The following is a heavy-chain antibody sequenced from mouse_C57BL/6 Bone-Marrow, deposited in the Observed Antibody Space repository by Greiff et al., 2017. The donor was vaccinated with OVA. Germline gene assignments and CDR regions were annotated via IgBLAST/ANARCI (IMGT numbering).Heavy chain of an antibody. Sequence: VKLMESGPGLVAPSQSLSITCTVSGFSLTSYAISWVRQPPGKGLEWLGVIWTGGGTNYNSALKSRLSISKDNSKSQVFLKMNSLQTDDTARYYCARTTVVATRKYAMDYWGQGTSVTVSS. CDR1: GFSLTSYA. CDR2: IWTGGGT. V-gene: IGHV2-9-1*01. CDR3: ARTTVVATRKYAMDY. D-gene: IGHD1-1*01. J-gene: IGHJ4*01.